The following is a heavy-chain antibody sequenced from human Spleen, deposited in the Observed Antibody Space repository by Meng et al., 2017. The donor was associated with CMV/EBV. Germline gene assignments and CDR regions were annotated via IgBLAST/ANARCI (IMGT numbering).Heavy chain of an antibody. V-gene: IGHV4-30-4*01. D-gene: IGHD6-19*01. CDR2: IHYSGTT. Sequence: QVQLQETAPGSVNHSQTLPCTCTASDGSTTSIAYISSGTRQPTGKGLEWIGYIHYSGTTYYNPSLKSRIAISLHTSKNQFSLKLSSVTAADTAVYYCARASSGWYTTNSDYWGQGTLFTVSS. CDR1: DGSTTSIAYI. CDR3: ARASSGWYTTNSDY. J-gene: IGHJ4*02.